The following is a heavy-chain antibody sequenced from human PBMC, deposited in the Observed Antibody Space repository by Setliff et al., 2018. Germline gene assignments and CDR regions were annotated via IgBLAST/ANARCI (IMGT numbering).Heavy chain of an antibody. V-gene: IGHV3-7*01. CDR3: ARDGGEY. D-gene: IGHD3-16*01. CDR1: GFIFSSYW. Sequence: GVLRLSCAASGFIFSSYWMSWVRQAPGKGLEWVANIKQDGSEKYYVDSVKGRFTISRDNAKNSLYLQVNSLRAEDTAVYYCARDGGEYWGQGTLVTVSS. CDR2: IKQDGSEK. J-gene: IGHJ4*02.